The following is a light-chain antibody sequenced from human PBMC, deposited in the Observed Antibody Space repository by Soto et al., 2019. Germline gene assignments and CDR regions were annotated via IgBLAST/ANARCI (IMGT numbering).Light chain of an antibody. Sequence: QSALTQPASVSGSPGQSITISCTGTSXDVGSYNLVSWYQHHPGKAPKFIIYEDNKRPSGVSNRFSGSKSGNTASLTISGLQAEDEADYYCCAFVRSNALLFGGGTK. J-gene: IGLJ2*01. V-gene: IGLV2-23*01. CDR3: CAFVRSNALL. CDR2: EDN. CDR1: SXDVGSYNL.